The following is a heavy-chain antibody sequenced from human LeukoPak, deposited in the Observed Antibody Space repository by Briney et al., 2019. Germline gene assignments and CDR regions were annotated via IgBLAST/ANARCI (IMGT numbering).Heavy chain of an antibody. J-gene: IGHJ4*02. D-gene: IGHD4-17*01. CDR2: ISAYNGNT. V-gene: IGHV1-18*01. CDR3: VRDRSDYGDYVYFDY. CDR1: GGTFSSYA. Sequence: ASVKVSCKASGGTFSSYAISWVRQAPGQGLEWMGWISAYNGNTKYAQKIQGRVTMTTDTSTSTAYMELRSLRSDDTAVYYCVRDRSDYGDYVYFDYWGQGTLVTVSS.